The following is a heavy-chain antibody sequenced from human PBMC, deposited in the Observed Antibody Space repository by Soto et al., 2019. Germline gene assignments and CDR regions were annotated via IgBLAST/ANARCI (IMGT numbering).Heavy chain of an antibody. Sequence: QLQLQESGPGLVKPSETLSLTCTVSGTSISSSAYYWGWIRQPPGKGLEWIGSIYYSGSTYYNPSLKSRVTISVDTSKNQFSLKLSSVTAADTAVYYSAGTYYYDSGGYPFWGQGTLVTVSS. V-gene: IGHV4-39*01. CDR1: GTSISSSAYY. CDR2: IYYSGST. J-gene: IGHJ4*02. D-gene: IGHD3-22*01. CDR3: AGTYYYDSGGYPF.